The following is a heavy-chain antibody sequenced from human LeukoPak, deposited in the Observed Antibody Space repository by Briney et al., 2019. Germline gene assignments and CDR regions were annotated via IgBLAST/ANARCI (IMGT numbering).Heavy chain of an antibody. CDR2: VSPTSGKT. J-gene: IGHJ2*01. CDR1: GYTFTNYD. Sequence: ASVKVSCKASGYTFTNYDFNWVRQDTGQGVEWLGWVSPTSGKTEYAPKFQGRVTITRDASLSTVYLDLNSLTSEDTAVYYCARGRVVCFGAGWYYDLWGPGTLATVSS. CDR3: ARGRVVCFGAGWYYDL. D-gene: IGHD2-15*01. V-gene: IGHV1-8*01.